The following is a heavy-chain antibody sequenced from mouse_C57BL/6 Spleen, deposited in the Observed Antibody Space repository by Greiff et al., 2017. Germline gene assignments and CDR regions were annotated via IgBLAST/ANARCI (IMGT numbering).Heavy chain of an antibody. Sequence: LQQPGAELVRPGSSVKLSCKASGYTFTSYWMHWVKQRPIQGLEWIGNIDPSDSETHYNQKFKDKATLTVDKSSSTAYMQLSSLTSEDSAVYYCARNYDGEFAYWGQGTLVTVSA. V-gene: IGHV1-52*01. CDR1: GYTFTSYW. CDR3: ARNYDGEFAY. J-gene: IGHJ3*01. CDR2: IDPSDSET. D-gene: IGHD2-4*01.